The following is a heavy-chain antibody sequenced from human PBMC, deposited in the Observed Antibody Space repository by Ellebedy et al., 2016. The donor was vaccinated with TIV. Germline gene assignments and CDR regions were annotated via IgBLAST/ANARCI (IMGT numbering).Heavy chain of an antibody. Sequence: PGGSLRLSCAASGFSFSDYYMSWIRQAPGKGLEWVSYISSSSSYTNYADSVRGRFTVSRDNAKKTLYLHMDSLRAEDTAVYYCARDLCWGKCSGGNHLIDFWGQGTLVTVSS. J-gene: IGHJ4*02. CDR3: ARDLCWGKCSGGNHLIDF. CDR2: ISSSSSYT. CDR1: GFSFSDYY. D-gene: IGHD2-15*01. V-gene: IGHV3-11*05.